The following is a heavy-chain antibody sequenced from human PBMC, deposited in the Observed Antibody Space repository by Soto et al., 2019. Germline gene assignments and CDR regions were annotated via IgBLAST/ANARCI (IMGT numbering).Heavy chain of an antibody. Sequence: QVQLVESGGGVVQPGRSLRLSCAASGFTFSSYGMHWVRQAPGKGLEWVAVISYDGITKYYADSVKGRFTISRDNSKNTLYLQMNSLRAEDTAVYYCAKDKRVYCSGGSCYYGMDDWGQGTTVTVSS. V-gene: IGHV3-30*18. D-gene: IGHD2-15*01. CDR3: AKDKRVYCSGGSCYYGMDD. CDR2: ISYDGITK. J-gene: IGHJ6*02. CDR1: GFTFSSYG.